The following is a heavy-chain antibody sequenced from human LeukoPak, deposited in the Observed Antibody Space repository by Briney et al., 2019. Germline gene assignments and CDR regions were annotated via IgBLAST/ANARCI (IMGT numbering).Heavy chain of an antibody. CDR1: GGSISSYY. V-gene: IGHV4-59*01. Sequence: PSETLSLTCTVSGGSISSYYWSWIRQPPGKGLEWIGYIYYSGSTNYNPSLKSRVTISVDTSKNQFSLKLSSVTAADTAVYYCARVVAAAGSYYNYYMDVWGKGTTVTISS. D-gene: IGHD6-13*01. CDR3: ARVVAAAGSYYNYYMDV. J-gene: IGHJ6*03. CDR2: IYYSGST.